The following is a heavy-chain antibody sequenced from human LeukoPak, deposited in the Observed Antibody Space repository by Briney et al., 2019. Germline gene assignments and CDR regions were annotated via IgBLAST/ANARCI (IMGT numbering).Heavy chain of an antibody. CDR2: IYHSGST. CDR3: ALEYYYDSSGYYTHTGVDY. CDR1: GYSISTGYY. D-gene: IGHD3-22*01. J-gene: IGHJ4*02. Sequence: PSETLSLTCTVSGYSISTGYYWDWIRQPPGKGLEWIGSIYHSGSTYYNPSLKSRVTISVDTSKNQFSLKLSSVTAADTAVYYCALEYYYDSSGYYTHTGVDYWGQGTLVTVSS. V-gene: IGHV4-38-2*02.